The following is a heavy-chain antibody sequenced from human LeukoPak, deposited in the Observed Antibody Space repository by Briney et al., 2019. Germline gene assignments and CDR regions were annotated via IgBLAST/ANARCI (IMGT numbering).Heavy chain of an antibody. CDR1: GFTFADYG. Sequence: GGPLRLSCAASGFTFADYGMSWVRQAPGKGLQWVSDINWDGGSTGYADSVKGRFTISRDNSKNTLYLQMNSLRAEDTAVYYCAKDWYYYGSGSGLWGQGTLVTVSS. CDR3: AKDWYYYGSGSGL. V-gene: IGHV3-20*04. J-gene: IGHJ4*02. D-gene: IGHD3-10*01. CDR2: INWDGGST.